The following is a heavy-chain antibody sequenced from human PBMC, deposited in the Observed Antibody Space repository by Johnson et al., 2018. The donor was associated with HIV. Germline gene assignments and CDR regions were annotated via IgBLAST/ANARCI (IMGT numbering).Heavy chain of an antibody. CDR3: ARSDYVWGSYTRKGAFDI. Sequence: VQLVESGGGLVQRGGSLRLSCAASGFTFDDYAMHWVRQAPGKGLEWVSGISWNSGSIGYADSVKGRFTISRDKAKNSLYLQMNSLRAEDTALYYCARSDYVWGSYTRKGAFDIWGQGTLVTVSS. D-gene: IGHD3-16*01. V-gene: IGHV3-9*01. CDR1: GFTFDDYA. CDR2: ISWNSGSI. J-gene: IGHJ3*02.